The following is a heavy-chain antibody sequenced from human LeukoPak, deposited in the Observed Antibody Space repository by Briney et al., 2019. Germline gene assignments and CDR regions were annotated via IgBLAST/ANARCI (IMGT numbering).Heavy chain of an antibody. Sequence: EASVKVSCKASGYTFTSYGISWVRQAPGQGLEWMGWISAYNGNTNYAQKLQGRVTMTTDTSTSTAYMKLRSLRSDDTAVYYCARVRSVPRYDSSGYQLGYFDYWGQGTLVTVSS. V-gene: IGHV1-18*01. CDR2: ISAYNGNT. D-gene: IGHD3-22*01. J-gene: IGHJ4*02. CDR1: GYTFTSYG. CDR3: ARVRSVPRYDSSGYQLGYFDY.